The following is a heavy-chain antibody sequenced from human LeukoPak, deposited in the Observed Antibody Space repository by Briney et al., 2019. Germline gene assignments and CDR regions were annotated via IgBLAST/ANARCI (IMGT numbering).Heavy chain of an antibody. D-gene: IGHD3-3*01. CDR3: AQERSSDFWSGYF. CDR1: GFTFSSYA. CDR2: ISGSGITT. Sequence: PGGSLRLSCAVSGFTFSSYAMSWVRQAPGKGLEWVSGISGSGITTYYADSVKGRFTISRDNSKHTLFLQMNSLRAEDTAVYYCAQERSSDFWSGYFWGQGTLVTVSS. V-gene: IGHV3-23*01. J-gene: IGHJ4*02.